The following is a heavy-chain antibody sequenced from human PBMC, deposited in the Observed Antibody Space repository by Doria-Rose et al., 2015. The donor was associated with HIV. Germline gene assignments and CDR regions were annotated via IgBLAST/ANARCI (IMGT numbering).Heavy chain of an antibody. D-gene: IGHD6-6*01. Sequence: QVQLQQSGAGLLKPSETLSLTCAVYGDSFSGYHWSWIRQSPGKGLEWIGEINHSGSTKYSPSLKSRVTISVDTSKNQFSLKVRSVTAADTAVYYCARNSREWIAARPNMDYFYFYMDVWGNGTTVTV. CDR3: ARNSREWIAARPNMDYFYFYMDV. CDR2: INHSGST. V-gene: IGHV4-34*01. CDR1: GDSFSGYH. J-gene: IGHJ6*03.